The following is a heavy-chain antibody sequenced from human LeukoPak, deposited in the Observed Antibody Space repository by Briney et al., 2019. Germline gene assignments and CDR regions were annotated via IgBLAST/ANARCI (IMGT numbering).Heavy chain of an antibody. CDR3: ARGYYYDSTPFDY. CDR2: IYYSGST. D-gene: IGHD3-22*01. J-gene: IGHJ4*02. Sequence: SEILSLTCTVSGGSISSYYWSWIRQPPGKGLEWIGYIYYSGSTNYNPSLKSRVTISVDTSKNRFSLKLSSVTAADTAVYYCARGYYYDSTPFDYWGQGTLVTVSS. V-gene: IGHV4-59*01. CDR1: GGSISSYY.